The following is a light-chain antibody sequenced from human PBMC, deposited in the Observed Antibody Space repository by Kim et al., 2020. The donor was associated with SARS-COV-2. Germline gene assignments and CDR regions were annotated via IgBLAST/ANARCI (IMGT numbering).Light chain of an antibody. CDR2: DVI. Sequence: SITISCTGTSSGVGAYDYVSWYQQHLGQAPKLIIYDVIHRPSGVSARFSASKSGNTASLTISGLQAGDEADYYCSSYSSGGSHYVFGSGTKVTVL. CDR3: SSYSSGGSHYV. J-gene: IGLJ1*01. V-gene: IGLV2-14*03. CDR1: SSGVGAYDY.